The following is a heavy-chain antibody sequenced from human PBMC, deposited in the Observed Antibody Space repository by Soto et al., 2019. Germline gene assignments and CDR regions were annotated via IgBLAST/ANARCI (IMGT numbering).Heavy chain of an antibody. CDR3: ARHTDIVVVVAATDYYMDV. CDR1: GGSISSYY. CDR2: IYYSGST. Sequence: SETLSLTCTVSGGSISSYYWSWIRQPPGKGLEWIGYIYYSGSTNYNPSLKSRVTISVDTSKNQFSLKLSSVTAADTAVYYCARHTDIVVVVAATDYYMDVWGKGTTVTVSS. J-gene: IGHJ6*03. D-gene: IGHD2-15*01. V-gene: IGHV4-59*08.